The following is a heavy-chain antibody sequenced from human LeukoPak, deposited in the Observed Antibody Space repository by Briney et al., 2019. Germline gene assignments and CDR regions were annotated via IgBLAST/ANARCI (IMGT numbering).Heavy chain of an antibody. J-gene: IGHJ4*02. CDR2: ISSRSDGT. CDR3: AKDRRLWFGELLIDS. V-gene: IGHV3-23*01. D-gene: IGHD3-10*01. Sequence: GGSLRLSCTASGFTFSNYAMAWVRQAPGKGLEWLSVISSRSDGTYYADSAKGRFTISRDNSKNTVSLQMNSLRVDDTAVYYCAKDRRLWFGELLIDSWGQGTLVAVSS. CDR1: GFTFSNYA.